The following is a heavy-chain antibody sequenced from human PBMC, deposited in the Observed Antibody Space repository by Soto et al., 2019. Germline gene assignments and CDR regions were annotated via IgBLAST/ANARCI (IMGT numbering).Heavy chain of an antibody. V-gene: IGHV2-5*01. CDR2: IYWNDDK. CDR3: AHIPEHLVLDY. J-gene: IGHJ4*02. CDR1: GISLSTSGVG. D-gene: IGHD6-6*01. Sequence: QITLKESGPTLVNPTQTLTLTCTFSGISLSTSGVGVGSIRQPPGKALEWLALIYWNDDKRYSPSLKSRLTITKDTSKNQVVLTMTNMDPVDTATYYCAHIPEHLVLDYWGQGTLVTVSS.